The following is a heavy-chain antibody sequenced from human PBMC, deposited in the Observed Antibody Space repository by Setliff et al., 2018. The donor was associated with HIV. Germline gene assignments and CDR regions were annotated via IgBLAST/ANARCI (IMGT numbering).Heavy chain of an antibody. D-gene: IGHD6-19*01. V-gene: IGHV4-34*01. J-gene: IGHJ5*02. Sequence: SETLSLTCAVYGGSFSGYYWSWIRQPPGKGLEWIGEINHSGSTNYNPSLKSRVTISVGTSKNQFSLKLSSVTAADTAVYYCARLNQQWLVRDSGSNWFDPWGQGILVTVSS. CDR1: GGSFSGYY. CDR3: ARLNQQWLVRDSGSNWFDP. CDR2: INHSGST.